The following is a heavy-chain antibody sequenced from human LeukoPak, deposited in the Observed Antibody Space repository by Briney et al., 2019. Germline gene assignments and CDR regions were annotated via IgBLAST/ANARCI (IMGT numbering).Heavy chain of an antibody. D-gene: IGHD2-2*01. CDR2: IHYSGST. V-gene: IGHV4-39*07. CDR3: ARGIGPATAPNLSNWFDP. J-gene: IGHJ5*02. CDR1: GGSISSSNYY. Sequence: SETLSLTCTVSGGSISSSNYYWGWIRQPPGKGLEWIGSIHYSGSTYYNPSLKSRVTISVDTSKNQFSLKLSSVTAADTAVYYCARGIGPATAPNLSNWFDPWGQGTLVTVSS.